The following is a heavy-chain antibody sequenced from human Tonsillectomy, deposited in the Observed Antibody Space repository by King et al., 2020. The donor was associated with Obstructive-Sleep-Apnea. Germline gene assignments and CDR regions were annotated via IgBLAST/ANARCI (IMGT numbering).Heavy chain of an antibody. CDR3: AKSIITMIRGVIIEGYYFEY. V-gene: IGHV3-23*01. J-gene: IGHJ4*02. D-gene: IGHD3-10*01. CDR2: VSGSGDST. CDR1: GFTFSSYA. Sequence: ESGGGLVQPGGSLRLSCAVSGFTFSSYAMSWVRQAPGKGLEWVSGVSGSGDSTHYADSVKGQFTISRDNSKNTLYLQMNSLRAEDTAVYYCAKSIITMIRGVIIEGYYFEYWGQGTLVTVSS.